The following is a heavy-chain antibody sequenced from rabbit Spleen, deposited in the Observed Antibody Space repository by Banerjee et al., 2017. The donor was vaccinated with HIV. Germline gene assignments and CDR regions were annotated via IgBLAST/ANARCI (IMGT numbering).Heavy chain of an antibody. CDR1: GFSFSSAYD. CDR3: ARLFAYGGYAAFGYATLDYFNL. J-gene: IGHJ4*01. CDR2: IYTGSGST. Sequence: QSLEESGGDLVKPGASLTLTCTASGFSFSSAYDMCWVRQAPGKGLEWIACIYTGSGSTYYASWAKGRFTISKASSTTVTLQMTSLTAADTATYFCARLFAYGGYAAFGYATLDYFNLWGPGPWSPS. D-gene: IGHD6-1*01. V-gene: IGHV1S40*01.